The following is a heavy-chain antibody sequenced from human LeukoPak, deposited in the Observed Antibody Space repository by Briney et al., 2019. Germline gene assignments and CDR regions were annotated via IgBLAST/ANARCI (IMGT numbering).Heavy chain of an antibody. CDR3: AKATFEDDYYGSGSYYLY. D-gene: IGHD3-10*01. Sequence: PGGSLRLSCAASGFTFSSYWMSWVRQAPGKGLEWVSAISGSGGSTYYVDSVKGRFTISRDNSKNTLYLQMNSLRAEDTAVYYCAKATFEDDYYGSGSYYLYWGQGTLVTVSS. V-gene: IGHV3-23*01. J-gene: IGHJ4*02. CDR1: GFTFSSYW. CDR2: ISGSGGST.